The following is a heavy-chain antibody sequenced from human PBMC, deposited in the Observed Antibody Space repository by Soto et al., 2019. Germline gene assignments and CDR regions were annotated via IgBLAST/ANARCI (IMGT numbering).Heavy chain of an antibody. CDR2: INSDGSDT. CDR3: ARLDSSSWAFDY. Sequence: EMQLVESGGGLVQPGGSLRLPCAASGFPFSSYWMNWVRQGQGKGMVWVSRINSDGSDTSYADSVKGRFTISRANAKNTLYLQMNSLRAEDTAVYYCARLDSSSWAFDYWGQGTLVTVSS. CDR1: GFPFSSYW. J-gene: IGHJ4*02. D-gene: IGHD6-13*01. V-gene: IGHV3-74*01.